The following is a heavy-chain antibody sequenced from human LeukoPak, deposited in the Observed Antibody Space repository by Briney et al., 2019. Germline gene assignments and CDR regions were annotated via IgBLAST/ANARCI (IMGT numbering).Heavy chain of an antibody. CDR3: AREGLGFDY. CDR2: IWYDGSNK. D-gene: IGHD3/OR15-3a*01. V-gene: IGHV3-33*01. J-gene: IGHJ4*02. CDR1: GFTFSSYG. Sequence: GGSLRLSCAASGFTFSSYGMHWVRQAPGKGLEWVAVIWYDGSNKYYADSVKGRFTISRDNSRNTLYLQMDSLRTEDTAVYSCAREGLGFDYWGQGTLVTVSS.